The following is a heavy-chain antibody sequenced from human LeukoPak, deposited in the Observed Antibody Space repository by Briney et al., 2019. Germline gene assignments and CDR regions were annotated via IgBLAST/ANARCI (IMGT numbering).Heavy chain of an antibody. CDR2: INTNTGNP. Sequence: EASVKVSCKASGYTFTSYDINWVRQAPGQGLEWMGWINTNTGNPTYAQGFTGRFVFSLDTSVSTAYLQISSLKAEDTAVYYCARDMWEPTNYYYYYMDVWGKGTTVTVSS. D-gene: IGHD1-26*01. CDR3: ARDMWEPTNYYYYYMDV. CDR1: GYTFTSYD. J-gene: IGHJ6*03. V-gene: IGHV7-4-1*02.